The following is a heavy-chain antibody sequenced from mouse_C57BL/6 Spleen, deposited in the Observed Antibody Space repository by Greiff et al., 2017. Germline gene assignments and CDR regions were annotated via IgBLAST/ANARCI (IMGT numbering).Heavy chain of an antibody. CDR2: IFPGSGST. Sequence: VMLVESGPELVKPGASVKISCKASGYTFTDYYINWVKQRPGQGLEWIGWIFPGSGSTYYTEKFKGKDTLTVDKSYSTAYMLLSSLTSEDSAVYFCARGDYVSSPWYFDVGGTGTTVTVAS. V-gene: IGHV1-75*01. D-gene: IGHD1-1*01. CDR1: GYTFTDYY. J-gene: IGHJ1*03. CDR3: ARGDYVSSPWYFDV.